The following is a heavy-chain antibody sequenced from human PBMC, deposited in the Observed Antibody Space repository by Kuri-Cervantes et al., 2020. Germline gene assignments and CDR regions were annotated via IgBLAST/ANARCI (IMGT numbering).Heavy chain of an antibody. Sequence: SETLSLTCTVSGGSFSNYYGNWIRQPPGKGLEWVGYICYSGSTNYNPSLKSRATISVDMSKNQFSLKLSSVTAADTAVYYCASLAGRTRSIAARPGGLNYYLDVWGKGTTVTVSS. J-gene: IGHJ6*03. D-gene: IGHD6-6*01. CDR2: ICYSGST. CDR1: GGSFSNYY. V-gene: IGHV4-59*12. CDR3: ASLAGRTRSIAARPGGLNYYLDV.